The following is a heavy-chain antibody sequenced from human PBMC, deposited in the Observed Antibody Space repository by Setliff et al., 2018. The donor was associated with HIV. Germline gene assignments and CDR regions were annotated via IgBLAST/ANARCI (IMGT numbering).Heavy chain of an antibody. J-gene: IGHJ3*02. D-gene: IGHD3-3*01. V-gene: IGHV5-51*01. Sequence: GESLKISCKGSGYIFSKFWIGWVRQMPGKGLEWMGMMFPRDSDTRYSPSFQGQVTMSADLSNSSAYLHWNSLKASDGAIYYCARPSRVDAFDIWGQGTVVTVSS. CDR3: ARPSRVDAFDI. CDR1: GYIFSKFW. CDR2: MFPRDSDT.